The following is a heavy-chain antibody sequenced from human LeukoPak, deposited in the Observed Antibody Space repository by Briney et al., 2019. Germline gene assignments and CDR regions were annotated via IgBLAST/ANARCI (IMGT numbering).Heavy chain of an antibody. J-gene: IGHJ3*02. CDR3: AGYVSSGRRDAFDI. D-gene: IGHD3-22*01. CDR2: ISYDGSNK. V-gene: IGHV3-30*03. CDR1: GFTFSSYW. Sequence: GGSLRLSCAASGFTFSSYWMSWVRQAPGKGLEWVAVISYDGSNKYYADSVKGRFTISRDNSKNTLYLQMNSLRAEDTAVYYCAGYVSSGRRDAFDIWGQGTMVTVSS.